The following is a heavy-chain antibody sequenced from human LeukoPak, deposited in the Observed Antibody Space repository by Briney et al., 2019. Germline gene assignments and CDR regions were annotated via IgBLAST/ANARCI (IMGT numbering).Heavy chain of an antibody. CDR2: ISWNSGSI. V-gene: IGHV3-9*01. Sequence: GGSLRLSCAASGFTFDDYAMHWVRQAPGKGLEWVSGISWNSGSIGYADSVKGRFTISRDNAKNSLYLQMNSLRAEDTALYYCAKALRYYDFWSGSPLDPWGQGTLVTVSS. D-gene: IGHD3-3*01. CDR3: AKALRYYDFWSGSPLDP. J-gene: IGHJ5*02. CDR1: GFTFDDYA.